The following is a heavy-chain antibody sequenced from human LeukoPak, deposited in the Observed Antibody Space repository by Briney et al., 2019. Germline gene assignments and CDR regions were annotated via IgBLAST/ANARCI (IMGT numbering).Heavy chain of an antibody. V-gene: IGHV1-2*02. CDR2: INPNSGGT. Sequence: ASVKVSCKASGYTFSGYYLHWVRQAPGQGLGWMGWINPNSGGTNYAQKFQGSVTMTRDTSISTAYMELSRLRFDDTAVYYCAGSIRYFDWLFAFDVWGQGTMVAVSS. J-gene: IGHJ3*01. D-gene: IGHD3-9*01. CDR3: AGSIRYFDWLFAFDV. CDR1: GYTFSGYY.